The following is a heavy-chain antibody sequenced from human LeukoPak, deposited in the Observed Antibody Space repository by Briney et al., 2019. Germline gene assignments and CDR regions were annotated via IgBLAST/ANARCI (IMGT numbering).Heavy chain of an antibody. CDR3: ARDPLGYCSSTSCSDY. V-gene: IGHV3-33*01. CDR2: IWYDGSNK. J-gene: IGHJ4*02. CDR1: GFTFSSYG. Sequence: GGSLRLSCAASGFTFSSYGMHWVRQAPGKGLEWVAVIWYDGSNKYYADSVKGRFTISRDNSKNTLYLQMNSLRAEDTAVYYCARDPLGYCSSTSCSDYWGQGTLVTVSS. D-gene: IGHD2-2*01.